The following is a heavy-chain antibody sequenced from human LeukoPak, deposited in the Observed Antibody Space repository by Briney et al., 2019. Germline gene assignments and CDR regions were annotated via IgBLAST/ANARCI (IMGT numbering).Heavy chain of an antibody. CDR3: ARDLFSSSWYVIVYYYGMDV. Sequence: ASVKVSCKASGYTFTGYYMHWVRQSPGHRLEWRGWINPNSGGTNYAQKFQGRVTMNRDTYISTAYMERSRLRSDDTAVYYCARDLFSSSWYVIVYYYGMDVWGQGTTVTVSS. CDR2: INPNSGGT. D-gene: IGHD6-13*01. J-gene: IGHJ6*02. V-gene: IGHV1-2*02. CDR1: GYTFTGYY.